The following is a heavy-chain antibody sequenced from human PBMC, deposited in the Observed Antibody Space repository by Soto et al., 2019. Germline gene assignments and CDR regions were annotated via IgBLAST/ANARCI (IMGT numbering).Heavy chain of an antibody. CDR3: ARDPPHGGTSSWDADS. Sequence: GGSLRLSCEASGFIFTTNSMNWVRQVPGKGLQWLSSISSSGTFKSYGDSVKGRFTISRDNARNSLFLQMNNLSGEDTGLYYCARDPPHGGTSSWDADSWGPGTLVPVSS. V-gene: IGHV3-21*01. CDR2: ISSSGTFK. CDR1: GFIFTTNS. J-gene: IGHJ4*02. D-gene: IGHD2-15*01.